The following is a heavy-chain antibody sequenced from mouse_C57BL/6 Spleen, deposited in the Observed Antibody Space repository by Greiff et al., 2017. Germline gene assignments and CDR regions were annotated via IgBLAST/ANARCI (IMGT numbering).Heavy chain of an antibody. CDR3: ALYYSNPYYAMDY. V-gene: IGHV1-20*01. CDR1: GYSFTGYF. D-gene: IGHD2-5*01. J-gene: IGHJ4*01. Sequence: VQLQQSGPELVKPGDSVKISCKASGYSFTGYFMNWVMQSHGKSLEWIGRINPYNGDTFYNQKFKGKATLTVDKSSSTAHMELRSLTSDDSAVYYCALYYSNPYYAMDYWGQGTSVTVSS. CDR2: INPYNGDT.